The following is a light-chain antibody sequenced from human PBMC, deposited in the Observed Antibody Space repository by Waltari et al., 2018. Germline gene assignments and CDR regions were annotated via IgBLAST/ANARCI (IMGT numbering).Light chain of an antibody. J-gene: IGLJ1*01. CDR3: CSYAGVYLYV. V-gene: IGLV2-11*01. Sequence: QSALTQPRSVSGSPGQSVTISCPGTSGDVGGYNFFSWYQQHPGKAPKLIIYDVTKRPSGVPDRFSGSKSGNTASLTISGLQAEDEADYYCCSYAGVYLYVFGTGTKVTVL. CDR2: DVT. CDR1: SGDVGGYNF.